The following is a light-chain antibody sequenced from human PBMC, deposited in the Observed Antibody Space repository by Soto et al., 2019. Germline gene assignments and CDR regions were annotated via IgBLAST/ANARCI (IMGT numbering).Light chain of an antibody. CDR3: QQYHSYRT. CDR1: QSISKW. Sequence: TQSPSTLSASVGDRVTITXRASQSISKWLAWYQQKPGKAPKILMYDVSSLESGVPSRFSGSGSGTEFTLTISSLQSDDFATYYCQQYHSYRTFGQGTKVEIK. CDR2: DVS. J-gene: IGKJ1*01. V-gene: IGKV1-5*01.